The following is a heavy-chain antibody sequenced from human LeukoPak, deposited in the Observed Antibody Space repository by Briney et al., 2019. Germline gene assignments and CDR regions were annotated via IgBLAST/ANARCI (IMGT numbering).Heavy chain of an antibody. J-gene: IGHJ4*02. CDR1: GFTFTNYW. CDR3: GRGGFGSSWFWNN. V-gene: IGHV3-7*01. CDR2: INRDGSER. Sequence: AGGSLRLSCAASGFTFTNYWMTWVRQAPGKGLEWVASINRDGSERYYVDSVKGRFTISRDTAKNSLYLQMNSLRAEDTAVYYCGRGGFGSSWFWNNGGQGTLVTVSS. D-gene: IGHD6-13*01.